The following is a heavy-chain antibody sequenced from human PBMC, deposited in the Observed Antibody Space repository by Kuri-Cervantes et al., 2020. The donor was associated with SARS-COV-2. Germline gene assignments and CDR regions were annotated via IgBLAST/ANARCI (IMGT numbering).Heavy chain of an antibody. V-gene: IGHV4-59*08. Sequence: SETLSLTCTVSGGSISSYYWSWIRQPPGKGLEWIGYIYYSGSTNYNSSLKSRVTISVDTSKNQFSLKLSSVTAADTAVYYCARHEYSSSHYFDYWGQGTLVTVSS. D-gene: IGHD6-6*01. CDR1: GGSISSYY. CDR2: IYYSGST. CDR3: ARHEYSSSHYFDY. J-gene: IGHJ4*02.